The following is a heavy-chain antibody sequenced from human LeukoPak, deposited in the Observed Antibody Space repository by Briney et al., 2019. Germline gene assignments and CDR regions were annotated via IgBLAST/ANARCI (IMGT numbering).Heavy chain of an antibody. CDR3: ARDKPGTTQGDSDY. D-gene: IGHD1-1*01. J-gene: IGHJ4*02. V-gene: IGHV1-46*01. CDR2: IDPSGGST. CDR1: GYTFTRYY. Sequence: ASVKVSCKASGYTFTRYYMHWVRQAPGQGLEGMGIIDPSGGSTSYAQKFQGRVTMTRDTSTSTVYMDLSSLRSEDTAVYYCARDKPGTTQGDSDYWGQGTLVTVSS.